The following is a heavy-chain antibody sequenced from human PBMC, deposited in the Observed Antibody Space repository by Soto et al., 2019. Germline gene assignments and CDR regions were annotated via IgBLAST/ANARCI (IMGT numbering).Heavy chain of an antibody. V-gene: IGHV1-69*13. J-gene: IGHJ3*02. CDR3: ARDRSRFGEPNDAFDI. CDR1: GGTFSIYA. Sequence: ASVKVSCKASGGTFSIYAISWVRQAPGQGLEWMGGIIPIFGTANYAQKFQGRVTITADESTSTAYMELSSLRSEDTAVYYCARDRSRFGEPNDAFDIWGQGTMVTLSS. D-gene: IGHD3-10*01. CDR2: IIPIFGTA.